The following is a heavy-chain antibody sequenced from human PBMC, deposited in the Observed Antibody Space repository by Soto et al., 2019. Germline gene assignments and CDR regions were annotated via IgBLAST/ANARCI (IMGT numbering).Heavy chain of an antibody. Sequence: GGSLRLSCAASGFTFSSYGMHWVRQAPGKGLEWVAVIWYDGSNKYYADSVKGRFTISRDNSKNTLYLQMNSLRAEDTALYYCAKPKGRWHTKSYYFDYWGQGTLVTVSS. CDR2: IWYDGSNK. J-gene: IGHJ4*02. CDR1: GFTFSSYG. CDR3: AKPKGRWHTKSYYFDY. D-gene: IGHD3-16*02. V-gene: IGHV3-30*02.